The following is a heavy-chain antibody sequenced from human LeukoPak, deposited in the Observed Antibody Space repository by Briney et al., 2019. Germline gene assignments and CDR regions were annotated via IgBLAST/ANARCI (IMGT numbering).Heavy chain of an antibody. CDR2: ISSSGSTI. J-gene: IGHJ4*02. D-gene: IGHD3-3*01. CDR1: GFTFSRYW. CDR3: ARAIVYYDFWSGPLNFDY. Sequence: PGGSLRLSCAASAASGFTFSRYWMSWVRQAPGKGLEWVSYISSSGSTIYYADSVKGRFTISRDNAKNSLYLQMNSLRAEDTAVYYCARAIVYYDFWSGPLNFDYWGQGTLVTVSS. V-gene: IGHV3-48*04.